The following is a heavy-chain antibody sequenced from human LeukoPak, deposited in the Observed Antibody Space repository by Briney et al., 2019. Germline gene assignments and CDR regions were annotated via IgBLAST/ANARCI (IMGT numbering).Heavy chain of an antibody. V-gene: IGHV1-69*13. CDR1: GGTFSSYA. CDR3: ASRLDGYSSSSGRFDY. Sequence: GASVKVSCKASGGTFSSYAISWVRQAPGQGLEWMGGIIPIFGTANYAQKFQGRVTITADESTSTAYMELSSLRSEDTAVYYCASRLDGYSSSSGRFDYWGQGTLVTVSS. D-gene: IGHD6-6*01. CDR2: IIPIFGTA. J-gene: IGHJ4*02.